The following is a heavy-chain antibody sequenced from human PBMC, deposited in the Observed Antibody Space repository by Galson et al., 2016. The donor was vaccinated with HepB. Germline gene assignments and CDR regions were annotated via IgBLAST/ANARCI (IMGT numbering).Heavy chain of an antibody. CDR3: ARLSLVVGGTIDY. J-gene: IGHJ4*02. CDR1: GLTFSSYW. D-gene: IGHD6-19*01. CDR2: IKSDGRST. Sequence: SLRLSCAASGLTFSSYWMHWVRQAPGKGLEWISHIKSDGRSTNYADSVKGRFIISRDNAKNTLYLQMNSPRAEDTAVYYCARLSLVVGGTIDYWGQGTLVIVSS. V-gene: IGHV3-74*01.